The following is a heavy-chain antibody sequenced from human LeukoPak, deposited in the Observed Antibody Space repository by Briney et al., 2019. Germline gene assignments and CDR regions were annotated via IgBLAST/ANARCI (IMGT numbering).Heavy chain of an antibody. V-gene: IGHV3-30-3*01. CDR3: ARDSIRERRVFVVVVAALFDY. CDR1: GFTFSTYP. CDR2: MSFDGDSE. J-gene: IGHJ4*02. Sequence: QSGGSLRLSCAASGFTFSTYPMHWVRQAPGKGLEWVAVMSFDGDSEYYSDSVRGRFTVSRDNAKSTLYLQMNSLRPEDTAVYYCARDSIRERRVFVVVVAALFDYWGQGTLVTVSS. D-gene: IGHD2-15*01.